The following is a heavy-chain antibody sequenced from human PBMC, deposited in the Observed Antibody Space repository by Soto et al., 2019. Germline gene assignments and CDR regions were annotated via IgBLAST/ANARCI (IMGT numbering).Heavy chain of an antibody. J-gene: IGHJ4*02. CDR3: ARVGDFYDSSGYYKTTGSSDY. Sequence: ASVKVSCKASGYTFTSYGISWVRQAPGQGLEWMGWISAYNGNTNYAQKLQGRVTMTTDTSTSTAYMELRSLRSDDTAVYYCARVGDFYDSSGYYKTTGSSDYWGQGTLVTVSS. V-gene: IGHV1-18*01. CDR2: ISAYNGNT. CDR1: GYTFTSYG. D-gene: IGHD3-22*01.